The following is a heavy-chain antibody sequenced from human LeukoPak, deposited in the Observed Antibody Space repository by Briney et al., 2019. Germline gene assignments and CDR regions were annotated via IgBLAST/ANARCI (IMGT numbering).Heavy chain of an antibody. CDR1: GGSIRSYY. Sequence: SETLSLTCAVSGGSIRSYYWSWIRQPPGKGLALIGYIYYCGSTNSNPSLKSRLTISVDKSKNQFSLKPSSVTGADTAVFYCARGYSITTLDYWGQGTLVTVSS. CDR3: ARGYSITTLDY. CDR2: IYYCGST. V-gene: IGHV4-59*01. J-gene: IGHJ4*02. D-gene: IGHD3-3*01.